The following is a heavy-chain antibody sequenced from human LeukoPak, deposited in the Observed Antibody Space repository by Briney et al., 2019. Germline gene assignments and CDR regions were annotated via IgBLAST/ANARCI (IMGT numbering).Heavy chain of an antibody. CDR3: PRSDYYGSGSSSGLDWFDP. D-gene: IGHD3-10*01. V-gene: IGHV4-61*01. CDR1: GYSIISDYF. Sequence: SETLSLTCTVSGYSIISDYFWGWIRQPPGKGLEWIGYIYYSGSTNYNPSLKSRVTISVDTSKNQFSLKLSSVTAADTAVYYCPRSDYYGSGSSSGLDWFDPWGQGTLVTVSS. J-gene: IGHJ5*02. CDR2: IYYSGST.